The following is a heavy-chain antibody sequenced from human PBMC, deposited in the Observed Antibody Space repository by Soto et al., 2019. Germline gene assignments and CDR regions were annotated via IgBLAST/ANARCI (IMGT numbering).Heavy chain of an antibody. CDR3: AKDFRPCSGGSCYLPPWFDP. Sequence: GSLRLSCSAPGFTFSRYAMSWVRQAPGKGPELVSAISGSGGSTYYADSVKGRFTISRDNSKNTLYLQMNSLRAEDTAVYYCAKDFRPCSGGSCYLPPWFDPWGQGTLVTVSS. D-gene: IGHD2-15*01. J-gene: IGHJ5*02. V-gene: IGHV3-23*01. CDR2: ISGSGGST. CDR1: GFTFSRYA.